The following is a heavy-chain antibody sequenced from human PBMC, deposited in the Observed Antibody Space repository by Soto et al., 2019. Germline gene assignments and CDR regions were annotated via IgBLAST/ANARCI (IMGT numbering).Heavy chain of an antibody. Sequence: GASVKVSCKASGYTFTSYGISWVRQAPGQGLEWMGWISAYNGNTNYAQKLQGRVTMTTDTSTSTAYMELRSLRSDDTAAYYCARGETAMVTGDYYYYGMDVWGQGTTVTVSS. V-gene: IGHV1-18*04. J-gene: IGHJ6*02. CDR3: ARGETAMVTGDYYYYGMDV. CDR2: ISAYNGNT. CDR1: GYTFTSYG. D-gene: IGHD5-18*01.